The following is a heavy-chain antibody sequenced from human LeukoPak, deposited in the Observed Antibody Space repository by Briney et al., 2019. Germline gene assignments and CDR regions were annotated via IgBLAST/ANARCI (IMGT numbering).Heavy chain of an antibody. CDR3: ATTLSDGSYPYYYYGMDV. J-gene: IGHJ6*02. V-gene: IGHV5-51*01. Sequence: GESLKISCKGSGYSFTSYWIGWVRQMPGKGLEWMGIIYPGDSDTRYSPSFQGQVTISADKSISTAYLQWSTLKASDTAMYYCATTLSDGSYPYYYYGMDVWGQGTTVTVSS. CDR2: IYPGDSDT. D-gene: IGHD1-26*01. CDR1: GYSFTSYW.